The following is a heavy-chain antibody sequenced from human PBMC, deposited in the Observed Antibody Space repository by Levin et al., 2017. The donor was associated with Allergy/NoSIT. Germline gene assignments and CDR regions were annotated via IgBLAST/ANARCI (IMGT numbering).Heavy chain of an antibody. CDR2: IKQDGREK. D-gene: IGHD6-6*01. V-gene: IGHV3-7*01. CDR3: ARGIAGRADFFDS. J-gene: IGHJ4*02. Sequence: GGSLRLSCAASGFTFSSYWMNWVRQAPGKGLEWVANIKQDGREKYYVDSVKGRFTISRDNAKNSLYLQMNSLRGEDTAVYFCARGIAGRADFFDSWGQGTLVTVSS. CDR1: GFTFSSYW.